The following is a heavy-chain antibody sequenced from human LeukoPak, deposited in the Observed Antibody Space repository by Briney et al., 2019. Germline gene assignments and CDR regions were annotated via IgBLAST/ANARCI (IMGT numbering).Heavy chain of an antibody. V-gene: IGHV1-18*01. CDR2: ISAYNGNT. CDR1: GYTFTSYG. Sequence: ASVKVSCKASGYTFTSYGISWVRQAPGQGLEWMGWISAYNGNTNYAQKLQGRVTVTTDTSTSTAYMELRSLRSEDTAVYYCARGMAGQLYYYYYYYMDVWGKGTTVTVSS. J-gene: IGHJ6*03. D-gene: IGHD6-19*01. CDR3: ARGMAGQLYYYYYYYMDV.